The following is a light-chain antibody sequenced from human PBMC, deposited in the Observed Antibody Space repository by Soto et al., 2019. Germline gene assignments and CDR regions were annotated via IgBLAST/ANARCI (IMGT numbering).Light chain of an antibody. Sequence: EIVLTQSPGTLSLSPGESVTLSCRASQSVASIYLAWYQQKPGQAPRLLIYATSSRATGIPDRFSGSGSGTDFPLTISRLEPEDFAVYYCQQYGNSPRYSFGQGTRLEIK. V-gene: IGKV3-20*01. CDR1: QSVASIY. CDR2: ATS. CDR3: QQYGNSPRYS. J-gene: IGKJ2*03.